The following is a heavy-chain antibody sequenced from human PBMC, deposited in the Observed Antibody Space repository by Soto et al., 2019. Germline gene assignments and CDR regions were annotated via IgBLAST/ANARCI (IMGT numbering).Heavy chain of an antibody. D-gene: IGHD4-17*01. CDR1: GFTFSSYG. CDR3: AKELLTTVTIKYYYYYYGMDV. CDR2: ISYDGSNK. J-gene: IGHJ6*02. V-gene: IGHV3-30*18. Sequence: PGGSLRLSCAASGFTFSSYGMHWVRQAPGKGLEWVAVISYDGSNKYYADSVKGRFTISRDNSKNTLYLQMNSLRAEDTAVYYCAKELLTTVTIKYYYYYYGMDVWGQGTTVTV.